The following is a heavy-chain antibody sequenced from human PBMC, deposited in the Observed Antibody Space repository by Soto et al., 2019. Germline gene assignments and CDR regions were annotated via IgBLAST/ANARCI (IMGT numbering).Heavy chain of an antibody. D-gene: IGHD3-10*01. Sequence: QMQLAESGGNVVQPGRSLRLSCVASGFTFRSFGMHWVRQAPGKGLEWVATISHDGNKEYYADSVKGRFTVSRDNSRYTIYLEMNSVRADDTAVYYCAKDMGPSPRPPDSLDIWGQGTVVTVSS. CDR1: GFTFRSFG. CDR3: AKDMGPSPRPPDSLDI. J-gene: IGHJ3*02. V-gene: IGHV3-30*18. CDR2: ISHDGNKE.